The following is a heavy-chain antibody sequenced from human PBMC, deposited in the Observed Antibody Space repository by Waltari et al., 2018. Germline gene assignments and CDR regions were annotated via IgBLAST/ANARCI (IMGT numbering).Heavy chain of an antibody. CDR3: ARGAGDCSGGSCRLHRDNWFDP. D-gene: IGHD2-15*01. CDR1: GYTFTGYY. J-gene: IGHJ5*02. Sequence: QVQLVQSGAEVKKPGASVKVSCKASGYTFTGYYMHWVRQAPGQGLEWKGRINPNSGGTNYAQKFQGRVTMTRDTSISTAYMELSRLRSDDTAVYYCARGAGDCSGGSCRLHRDNWFDPWGQGTLVTVSS. CDR2: INPNSGGT. V-gene: IGHV1-2*06.